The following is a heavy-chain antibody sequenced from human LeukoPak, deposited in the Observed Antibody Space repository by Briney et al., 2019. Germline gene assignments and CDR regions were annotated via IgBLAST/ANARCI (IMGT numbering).Heavy chain of an antibody. J-gene: IGHJ6*02. CDR2: IYHSGST. CDR3: ARGGFLGDSYYYYGMDV. D-gene: IGHD3-10*01. Sequence: SETLSLTCAVSGGSISSSNWWSWVRQPPGKGLEWIGEIYHSGSTNYNPSLKSRVTISVDTSKNQFSLKLSSVTAADTAVYYCARGGFLGDSYYYYGMDVWGQGTTVTVSS. V-gene: IGHV4-4*02. CDR1: GGSISSSNW.